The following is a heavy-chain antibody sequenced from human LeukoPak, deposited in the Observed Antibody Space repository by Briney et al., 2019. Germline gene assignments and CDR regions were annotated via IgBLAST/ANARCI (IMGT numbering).Heavy chain of an antibody. CDR2: TYYRSEWYN. J-gene: IGHJ4*02. Sequence: SQTLSLTCDISGDSVSSNSAAWNWIRQSPSRGLEWLGRTYYRSEWYNDYAVSVKSRITINPDTSKNQFSLHLNSVTPEDTAVYYCARAGVGATRYYDYWGQGTLVTVSS. D-gene: IGHD1-26*01. CDR3: ARAGVGATRYYDY. V-gene: IGHV6-1*01. CDR1: GDSVSSNSAA.